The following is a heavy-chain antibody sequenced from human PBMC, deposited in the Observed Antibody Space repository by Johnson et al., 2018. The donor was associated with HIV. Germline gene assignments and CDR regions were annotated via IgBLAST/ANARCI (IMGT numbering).Heavy chain of an antibody. CDR1: GFTFSSYA. CDR2: ISYDGSNK. V-gene: IGHV3-30*04. J-gene: IGHJ3*01. CDR3: AETPGIAAAGTGYAFDL. Sequence: VQLVESGGGVVQPGRSLRLSCAASGFTFSSYAMHWVRQAPGKGLEWVAVISYDGSNKYYADSVKGRFTISRDNSKNTLYLQMNSLRAEDTAVYYCAETPGIAAAGTGYAFDLWGQGTMVTVSS. D-gene: IGHD6-13*01.